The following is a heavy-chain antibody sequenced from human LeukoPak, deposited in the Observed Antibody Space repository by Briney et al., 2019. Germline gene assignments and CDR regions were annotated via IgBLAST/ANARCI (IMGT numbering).Heavy chain of an antibody. CDR2: IIPIFGTA. J-gene: IGHJ4*02. CDR1: GGTFSSYA. Sequence: SVKVSCKASGGTFSSYAISWVRQAPGQGLEWMGGIIPIFGTANCAQKFQGRVTITADESTSTAYMELSSLRSEDTAVYYCARDLEDYGGNSAGYWGQGTLVTVSS. D-gene: IGHD4-23*01. CDR3: ARDLEDYGGNSAGY. V-gene: IGHV1-69*13.